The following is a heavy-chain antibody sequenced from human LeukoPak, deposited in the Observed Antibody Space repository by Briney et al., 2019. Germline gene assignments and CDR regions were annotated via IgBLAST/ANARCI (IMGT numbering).Heavy chain of an antibody. D-gene: IGHD2-15*01. CDR3: ARRDGGCRDGSCYCPDY. CDR1: GYTFTSYD. J-gene: IGHJ4*02. CDR2: MNPNSGNT. Sequence: ASVKVSCKASGYTFTSYDINWVRQATGQGLEWMGWMNPNSGNTGYAQMFQGRVTMARNSSLTTAYMELSSLRSEDTAVYYCARRDGGCRDGSCYCPDYWGQGTLVTVSS. V-gene: IGHV1-8*01.